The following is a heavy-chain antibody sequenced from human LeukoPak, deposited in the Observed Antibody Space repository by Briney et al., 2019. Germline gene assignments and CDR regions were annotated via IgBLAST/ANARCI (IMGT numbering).Heavy chain of an antibody. CDR3: ARGGYGDYVGYYFDY. V-gene: IGHV1-18*01. J-gene: IGHJ4*02. CDR2: ISAYNGNT. D-gene: IGHD4-17*01. CDR1: GYTFTSYG. Sequence: GSSVKVSCKASGYTFTSYGISWVRQAPGQGLEWMGWISAYNGNTNYAQKLQGRVTMTTDTSTSTAYMELRSLRSDDTAVYYCARGGYGDYVGYYFDYWGQGTLVTVSS.